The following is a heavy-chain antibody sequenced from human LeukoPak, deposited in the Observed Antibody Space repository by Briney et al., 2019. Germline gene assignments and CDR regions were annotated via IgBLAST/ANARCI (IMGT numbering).Heavy chain of an antibody. J-gene: IGHJ4*02. D-gene: IGHD1-1*01. V-gene: IGHV4-34*01. CDR3: ARLTRRSGNYFDY. CDR2: IYYSGST. Sequence: PSETLSLTCAVYGGSFSGYYWSWIRQPPGKGLEWIGYIYYSGSTYYNPSLKSRVTISVDTSKSQFSLKLSSVTAADTAVYYCARLTRRSGNYFDYWGQGTLVTVSS. CDR1: GGSFSGYY.